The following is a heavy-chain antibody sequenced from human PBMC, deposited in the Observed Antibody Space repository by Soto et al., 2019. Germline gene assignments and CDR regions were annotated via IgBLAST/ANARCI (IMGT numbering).Heavy chain of an antibody. J-gene: IGHJ4*02. CDR1: GYTFTSYG. CDR3: VRGGGEMANPPPYLY. D-gene: IGHD3-16*01. Sequence: GASVKVSCKASGYTFTSYGISWVRQAPGQGLEWMGGVIPMFLKSNYAQKFQGRVTITADKSTNTVYMEMNSLKSEDTAVYYCVRGGGEMANPPPYLYWGQGTQVTVSS. CDR2: VIPMFLKS. V-gene: IGHV1-69*06.